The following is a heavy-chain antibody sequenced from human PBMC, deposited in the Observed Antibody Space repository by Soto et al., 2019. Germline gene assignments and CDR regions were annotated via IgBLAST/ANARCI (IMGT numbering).Heavy chain of an antibody. V-gene: IGHV3-11*01. J-gene: IGHJ5*02. D-gene: IGHD2-8*02. CDR1: GFTFSDYS. Sequence: QVQLVESGGGLVKPGGSLRLSCAASGFTFSDYSMSWIRQAPGKWLELVSYISSSGSLTYYADSVKGRFTISRDNSRKSVYLQMNSLTADDTAVYNCARPCAYYNGGGPGNWFDPWCHGTLVTVSS. CDR2: ISSSGSLT. CDR3: ARPCAYYNGGGPGNWFDP.